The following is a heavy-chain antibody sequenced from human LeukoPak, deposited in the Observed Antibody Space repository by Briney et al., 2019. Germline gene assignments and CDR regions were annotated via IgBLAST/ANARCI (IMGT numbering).Heavy chain of an antibody. CDR3: ARTIRGY. Sequence: GGSLRLSCAASGFTFSNYWMSWVRQAPGKGLEWVANIKEDGSEKYYVDSVKGRFTISRDNAKNSLYLQMNSLRAEDTAVYYCARTIRGYWGQGTMVAVSS. CDR1: GFTFSNYW. V-gene: IGHV3-7*01. CDR2: IKEDGSEK. D-gene: IGHD3-10*01. J-gene: IGHJ4*02.